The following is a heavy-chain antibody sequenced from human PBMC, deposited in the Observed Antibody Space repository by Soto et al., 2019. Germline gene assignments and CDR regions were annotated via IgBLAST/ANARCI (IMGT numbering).Heavy chain of an antibody. Sequence: EVQLVESGGGLVLPGGSLRLSSAASGFCISDCSMNWVRRAPGKGLEWISYISTINDAIYYADSVKRRFTISRDNAKKSLSLQMNSLRAEDTALYYCASVLGSRRSGSYPSYWGQGTLVTVSS. D-gene: IGHD3-10*01. CDR2: ISTINDAI. J-gene: IGHJ4*02. CDR3: ASVLGSRRSGSYPSY. CDR1: GFCISDCS. V-gene: IGHV3-48*01.